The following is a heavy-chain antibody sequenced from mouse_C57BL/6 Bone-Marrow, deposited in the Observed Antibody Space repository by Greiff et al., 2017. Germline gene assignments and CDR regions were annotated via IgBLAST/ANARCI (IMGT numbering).Heavy chain of an antibody. Sequence: QVQLKQSGAELVQPGASVKLSCKASGYTFTEYTIHWVKQRSGQGLEWIGWFYPGSGSIKYNEKFKNKATLTADKSSSTVYMDLSRVTSEDSAVYFGTRHESYSFDYWGKGTTLTVSS. CDR2: FYPGSGSI. V-gene: IGHV1-62-2*01. CDR3: TRHESYSFDY. J-gene: IGHJ2*01. D-gene: IGHD2-12*01. CDR1: GYTFTEYT.